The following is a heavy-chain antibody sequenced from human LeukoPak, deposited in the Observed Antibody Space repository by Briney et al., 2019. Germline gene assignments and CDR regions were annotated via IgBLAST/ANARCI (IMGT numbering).Heavy chain of an antibody. J-gene: IGHJ4*02. V-gene: IGHV3-48*03. D-gene: IGHD5-24*01. CDR1: GFTFSSYE. CDR3: ARGGRGEMASFDY. Sequence: GGSLRLSCAASGFTFSSYEMNWVRQAPGKGLEWVSYISSSGSTIYHADSVKGRFTISRDNAKNSLHLQMNSLRAEDTALYYCARGGRGEMASFDYWGQGTLVTVSS. CDR2: ISSSGSTI.